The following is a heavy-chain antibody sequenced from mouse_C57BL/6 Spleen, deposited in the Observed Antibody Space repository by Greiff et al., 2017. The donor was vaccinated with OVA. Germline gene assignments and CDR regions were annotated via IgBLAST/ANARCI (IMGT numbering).Heavy chain of an antibody. Sequence: EVQLQQSGAELVRPGASVTLSCKASGYTFTDYEMHWVKQRTEQGLEWIGRIDPEDGETKYAPKFQGKATITADTSSNTAYLQLSSLTSEDTAVYYCARHSAWFAYWGQGTLVTVSA. CDR2: IDPEDGET. CDR1: GYTFTDYE. CDR3: ARHSAWFAY. J-gene: IGHJ3*01. V-gene: IGHV14-2*01.